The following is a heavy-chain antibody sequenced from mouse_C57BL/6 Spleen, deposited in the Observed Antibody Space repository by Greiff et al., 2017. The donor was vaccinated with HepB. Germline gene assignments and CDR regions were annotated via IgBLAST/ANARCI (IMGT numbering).Heavy chain of an antibody. CDR2: IDPETGGT. Sequence: QVQLQQSGAELVRPGASVTLSCKASGYTFTDYEMHWVMQTPVHGLEWIGAIDPETGGTAYNQKFKGKAILTADKSSSTAYMELRSLTSEDSAVYYCTRRQLRLFDYWGQGTTLTVSS. CDR3: TRRQLRLFDY. D-gene: IGHD3-2*02. J-gene: IGHJ2*01. CDR1: GYTFTDYE. V-gene: IGHV1-15*01.